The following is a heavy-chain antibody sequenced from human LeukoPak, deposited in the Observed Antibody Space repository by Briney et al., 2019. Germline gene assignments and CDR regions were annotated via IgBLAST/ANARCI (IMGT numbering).Heavy chain of an antibody. CDR2: IIPILGIA. J-gene: IGHJ4*02. Sequence: ASVKVSCKASGGTFSSYAISWVRQAPGQGLEWMGRIIPILGIANYAQKFQGRVTITADKSTSTAYMELSSLRSEDTAVYYCARDLRLNYYDSSGGFDYWGQGTLVTVSS. V-gene: IGHV1-69*04. D-gene: IGHD3-22*01. CDR1: GGTFSSYA. CDR3: ARDLRLNYYDSSGGFDY.